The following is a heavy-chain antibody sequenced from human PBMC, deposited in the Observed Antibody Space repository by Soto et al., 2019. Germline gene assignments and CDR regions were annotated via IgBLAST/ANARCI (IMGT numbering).Heavy chain of an antibody. V-gene: IGHV4-34*10. CDR3: AKSYSWGYNSPFQH. D-gene: IGHD1-26*01. Sequence: PSETLSLTCDVYGGSVSVYYWSWIRQPPGKGLEWIAYIYHSGSINYNPSLKSRITISVDPSENQFSLNLRSVTAADTAVYYCAKSYSWGYNSPFQHWSPGTQVTVSS. CDR1: GGSVSVYY. CDR2: IYHSGSI. J-gene: IGHJ1*01.